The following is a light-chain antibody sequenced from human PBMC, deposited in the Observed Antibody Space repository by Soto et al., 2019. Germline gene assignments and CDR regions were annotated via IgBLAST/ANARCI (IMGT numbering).Light chain of an antibody. J-gene: IGKJ4*01. CDR3: QQYTTYPLT. CDR1: ESISNW. CDR2: KAS. V-gene: IGKV1-5*03. Sequence: DIQMTQSPSSLSASVGDRVTITCRASESISNWLAWYQQKPGKAPKLRIFKASNLERGVPSRFSGSGSGTEFTLTINSLQPDDFATYSCQQYTTYPLTFGGGTKVEIK.